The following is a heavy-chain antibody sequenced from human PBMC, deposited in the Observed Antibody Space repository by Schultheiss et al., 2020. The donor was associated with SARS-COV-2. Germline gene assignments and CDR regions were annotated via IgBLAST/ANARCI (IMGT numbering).Heavy chain of an antibody. V-gene: IGHV1-46*03. D-gene: IGHD4-23*01. CDR2: INPSGGST. CDR1: GYTFTSYY. J-gene: IGHJ2*01. Sequence: ASVKVSCKASGYTFTSYYMHWVRQAPGQGLEWMGIINPSGGSTSYAQKFQGRVTMTRDTSTSTVYMELSSLRSEDTAVYYCASSTVVTPWYFDLWGRGTLVTVSS. CDR3: ASSTVVTPWYFDL.